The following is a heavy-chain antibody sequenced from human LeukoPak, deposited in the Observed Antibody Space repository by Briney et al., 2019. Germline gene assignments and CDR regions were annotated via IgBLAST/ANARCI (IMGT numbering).Heavy chain of an antibody. CDR2: IYPGDSDT. Sequence: GESLKISCKGSGYSFTSNWIGWVRQMPGKGLEWMGIIYPGDSDTRYSPSFQGQVTISADKSISTAYLQWSSLKASGTAMYYCARRGSSGWYGSGYCDYWGQGTLVTVSS. CDR3: ARRGSSGWYGSGYCDY. CDR1: GYSFTSNW. D-gene: IGHD6-19*01. J-gene: IGHJ4*02. V-gene: IGHV5-51*01.